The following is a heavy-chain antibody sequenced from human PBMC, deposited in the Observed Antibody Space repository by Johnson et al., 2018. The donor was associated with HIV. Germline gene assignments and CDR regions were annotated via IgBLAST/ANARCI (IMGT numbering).Heavy chain of an antibody. CDR2: IGTAGDT. CDR1: GFTFSSYD. V-gene: IGHV3-13*01. J-gene: IGHJ3*02. CDR3: ARGRPYYHFWSGDDAFDI. D-gene: IGHD3-3*01. Sequence: VQLVESGGGLVQPGGSLRLSCAASGFTFSSYDMHWVRQATGKGLEWVSAIGTAGDTYYPGSVKGRFTISRENAKNSLYLQMNSLIAGDTAVYYCARGRPYYHFWSGDDAFDIWGQGTMVTVSS.